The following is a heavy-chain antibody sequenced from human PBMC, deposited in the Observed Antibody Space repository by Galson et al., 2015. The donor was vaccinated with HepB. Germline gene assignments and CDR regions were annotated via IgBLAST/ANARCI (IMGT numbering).Heavy chain of an antibody. J-gene: IGHJ6*03. Sequence: SVKVSCKASGYTFTGYYMHWVRQAPGQGLEWMGWINPNSGGTNYAQKFQGRVTMTRDTSISTAYMELSRLRSDDTAVYYCARLVSAGNNYYYYMDVWGKGTTVTVSS. D-gene: IGHD1/OR15-1a*01. V-gene: IGHV1-2*02. CDR2: INPNSGGT. CDR3: ARLVSAGNNYYYYMDV. CDR1: GYTFTGYY.